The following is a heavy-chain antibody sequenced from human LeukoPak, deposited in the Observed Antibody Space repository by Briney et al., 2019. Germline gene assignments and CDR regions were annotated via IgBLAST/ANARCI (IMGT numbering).Heavy chain of an antibody. V-gene: IGHV3-21*01. CDR2: ISSSSSYI. CDR1: GFTFSSYS. D-gene: IGHD6-19*01. CDR3: ARDAGDHSSGWYYYYYYYMAV. Sequence: PGGSLRLSCADSGFTFSSYSMNWVRQAPGKGLEWVSSISSSSSYIYYADSVKGRFTISRDNAKNSLYLQMNSLRAEDTAVYYCARDAGDHSSGWYYYYYYYMAVWGKGTTVTVSS. J-gene: IGHJ6*03.